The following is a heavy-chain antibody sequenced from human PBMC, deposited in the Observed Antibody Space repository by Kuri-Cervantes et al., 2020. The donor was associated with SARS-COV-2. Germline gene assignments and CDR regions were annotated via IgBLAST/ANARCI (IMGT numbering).Heavy chain of an antibody. CDR1: GGSISSYY. V-gene: IGHV4-59*01. J-gene: IGHJ4*02. Sequence: SETLSLTCTVSGGSISSYYWSWIRQPPGKGLEWIGYIYYSWSTNYNPSLKSRVTISVDTSKNQFSLKLSSVTAADTAVYYCARVLSGPRSFDYWGQGTLVTVSS. D-gene: IGHD3-3*01. CDR3: ARVLSGPRSFDY. CDR2: IYYSWST.